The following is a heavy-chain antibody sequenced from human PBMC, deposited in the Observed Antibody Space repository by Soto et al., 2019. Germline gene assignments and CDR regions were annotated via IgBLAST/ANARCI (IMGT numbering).Heavy chain of an antibody. D-gene: IGHD1-26*01. V-gene: IGHV1-18*01. Sequence: ASVKVSCKASGYTFTSYGISWVRQAPGQGLEWMGWISAYNGNTNYAQKLQGRVTMTTDTSTSTAYMELRSLRSDDTAVYYCARDLGSYFPYYYYYGMDVWGQGTTVTVSS. CDR1: GYTFTSYG. J-gene: IGHJ6*02. CDR3: ARDLGSYFPYYYYYGMDV. CDR2: ISAYNGNT.